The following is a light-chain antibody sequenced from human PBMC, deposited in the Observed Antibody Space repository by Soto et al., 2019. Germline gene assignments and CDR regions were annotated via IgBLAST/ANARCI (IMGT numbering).Light chain of an antibody. Sequence: DIQMTQSPSTLSASVGDRVTITFRASQSISNWLDWYQQKPGKAPKLLIYKASSLESGVTSRFSGSGSGTQFTLTISSLQPDDYATYYCKKYNNYMYTFGQGTKLEIK. V-gene: IGKV1-5*03. CDR1: QSISNW. CDR3: KKYNNYMYT. CDR2: KAS. J-gene: IGKJ2*01.